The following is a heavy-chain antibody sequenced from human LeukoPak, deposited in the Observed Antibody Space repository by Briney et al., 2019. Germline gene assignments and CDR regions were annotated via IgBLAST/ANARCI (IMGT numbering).Heavy chain of an antibody. J-gene: IGHJ4*02. CDR1: GGSFSGYY. CDR2: INRSGGT. V-gene: IGHV4-34*01. CDR3: AREYYYDSN. Sequence: SETLSLTCAVYGGSFSGYYWSWIRQPPGKGLEWIGEINRSGGTNYNPSLKSRATISVDTSKNQFSLKLSSVTAADTAVYYCAREYYYDSNWGQGTLVTVSS. D-gene: IGHD3-22*01.